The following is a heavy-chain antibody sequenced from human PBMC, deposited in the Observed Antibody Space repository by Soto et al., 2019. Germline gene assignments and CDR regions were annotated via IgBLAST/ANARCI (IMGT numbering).Heavy chain of an antibody. D-gene: IGHD3-22*01. CDR2: ISAYNGNT. CDR1: GYTFTSYG. Sequence: ASVKVYCKASGYTFTSYGISWVRQAPGQGLEWMGWISAYNGNTNYAQKLQGRVTMTTDTSTSTAYMELRSLRSDGTAVYYCARKGYYDSSGYRAFDIWGQGTMVTVSS. J-gene: IGHJ3*02. CDR3: ARKGYYDSSGYRAFDI. V-gene: IGHV1-18*01.